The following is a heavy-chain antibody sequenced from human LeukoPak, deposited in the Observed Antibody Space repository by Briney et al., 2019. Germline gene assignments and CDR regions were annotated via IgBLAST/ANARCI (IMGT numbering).Heavy chain of an antibody. J-gene: IGHJ4*02. D-gene: IGHD5-24*01. CDR1: GFTVSSNY. CDR2: IGTSTSYI. Sequence: PGGSLRLSCAASGFTVSSNYMNWVRQTPGKGLEWVSSIGTSTSYIYYADSVKGRFTISRDNAKNSLYLEMNSLRAEDTAVYYCARETRVRWTDYWGQGILVTVSS. V-gene: IGHV3-21*01. CDR3: ARETRVRWTDY.